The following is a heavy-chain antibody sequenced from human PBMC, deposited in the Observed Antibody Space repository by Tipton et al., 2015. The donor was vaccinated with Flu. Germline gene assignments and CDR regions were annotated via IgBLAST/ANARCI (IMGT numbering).Heavy chain of an antibody. V-gene: IGHV3-23*01. CDR1: GFTFSSYA. D-gene: IGHD3-10*01. J-gene: IGHJ6*02. Sequence: SLRLSCAASGFTFSSYAMSWVRQAPGKGLEWVSAISGSGGNTYYADSVKGRFTISRDNSKNTLYLQMNSLRAEDTAVYYCAKRRRGSGSYSFRGYYYYGMDVWGQGTTVTVSS. CDR3: AKRRRGSGSYSFRGYYYYGMDV. CDR2: ISGSGGNT.